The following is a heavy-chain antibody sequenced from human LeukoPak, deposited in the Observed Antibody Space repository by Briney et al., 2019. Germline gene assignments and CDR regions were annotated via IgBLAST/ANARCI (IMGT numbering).Heavy chain of an antibody. V-gene: IGHV3-30*03. CDR2: ISYHGNNE. Sequence: GRSLRLSCAASGFTFSLYGMHWVRQAPGKGLEWVAVISYHGNNEYYADSVKGRFTISRDNSKNTLYLQMSSLTAEDTAVYYCARCPESSGYYYELDSWGQGTLVTVSS. CDR1: GFTFSLYG. CDR3: ARCPESSGYYYELDS. J-gene: IGHJ4*02. D-gene: IGHD3-22*01.